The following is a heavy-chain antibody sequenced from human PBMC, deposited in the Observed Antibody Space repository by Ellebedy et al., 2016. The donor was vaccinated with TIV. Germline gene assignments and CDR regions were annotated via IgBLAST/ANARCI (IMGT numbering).Heavy chain of an antibody. CDR1: GYTFSGHY. Sequence: ASVKVSCKASGYTFSGHYMYWVRQAPGQGLEWMGIINPGDGTTTYARKFQGRVTMTRDTSTSTVYMELGSLRSADTAVSYCARGGRYSGSYNFDHWGQGSLVTVSS. D-gene: IGHD1-26*01. CDR2: INPGDGTT. CDR3: ARGGRYSGSYNFDH. V-gene: IGHV1-46*01. J-gene: IGHJ4*02.